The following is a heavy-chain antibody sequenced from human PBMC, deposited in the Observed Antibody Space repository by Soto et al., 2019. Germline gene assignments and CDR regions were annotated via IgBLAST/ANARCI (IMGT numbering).Heavy chain of an antibody. V-gene: IGHV4-39*01. CDR3: ATSGDSYCSSTSCYGVAFDI. Sequence: QLQLQESGPGLVKPSETLSLTCTVSGGSISSSSYYWGWIRQPPGKGLEWIGSIYYSGSTYYNPSLKSRVTISVDTSKNQFSLKLSSVTAADTAVYYCATSGDSYCSSTSCYGVAFDIWGQGTMVTVSS. J-gene: IGHJ3*02. D-gene: IGHD2-2*01. CDR1: GGSISSSSYY. CDR2: IYYSGST.